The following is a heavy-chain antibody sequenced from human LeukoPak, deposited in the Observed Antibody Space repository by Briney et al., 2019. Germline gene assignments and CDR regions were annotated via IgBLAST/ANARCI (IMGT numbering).Heavy chain of an antibody. CDR1: GFTFNTYA. D-gene: IGHD6-19*01. Sequence: GGSLRLSCEASGFTFNTYAIYWVRQAPGKGLEWVSGICGSGGCTYYADSVKGRFTISRDNSKNTVYLQMNSLTADATAVYYCAKTTVGYSSGRYPGWPADCWGQGTLVTVSS. V-gene: IGHV3-23*01. CDR3: AKTTVGYSSGRYPGWPADC. J-gene: IGHJ4*02. CDR2: ICGSGGCT.